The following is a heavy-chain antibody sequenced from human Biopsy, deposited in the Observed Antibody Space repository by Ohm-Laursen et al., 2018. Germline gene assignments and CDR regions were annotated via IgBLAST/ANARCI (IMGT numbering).Heavy chain of an antibody. J-gene: IGHJ4*02. CDR2: MNPNSGST. D-gene: IGHD3-10*01. CDR3: ARGRNPVWFGEDLDY. Sequence: SVKVSCKSSGYTFTSYEINWVRQATGQGLEWMGWMNPNSGSTGYAQKFQGRVTMTRNTSISTAYMEVSSLRSEDTTVYYCARGRNPVWFGEDLDYWGQGTPVTVSS. V-gene: IGHV1-8*01. CDR1: GYTFTSYE.